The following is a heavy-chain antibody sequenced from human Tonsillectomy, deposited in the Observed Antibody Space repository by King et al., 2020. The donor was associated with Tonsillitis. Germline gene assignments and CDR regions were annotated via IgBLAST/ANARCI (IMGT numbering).Heavy chain of an antibody. D-gene: IGHD1-1*01. Sequence: QMQLVQSGAEVKKPGSSVKVSCKASGGTFKNNALSWVRQAPGQGLEWMGGIFPVFGTATYPQKFQGRVTITADESMTTTYMELISLISEDTALYYCARGPTGATWYSYGLDIWGQGTAVTVSS. CDR1: GGTFKNNA. CDR2: IFPVFGTA. CDR3: ARGPTGATWYSYGLDI. V-gene: IGHV1-69*01. J-gene: IGHJ6*02.